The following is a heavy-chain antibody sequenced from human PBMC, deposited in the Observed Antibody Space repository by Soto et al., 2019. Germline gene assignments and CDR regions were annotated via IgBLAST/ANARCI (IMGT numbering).Heavy chain of an antibody. CDR2: ITKSGDST. D-gene: IGHD6-13*01. V-gene: IGHV3-23*01. J-gene: IGHJ4*02. Sequence: EVQLLESGGGLVQPGGSLRLSCAASGFTFRDYGMSWVRQTPGKGLEWVSLITKSGDSTYYADSVKGRFTISRDNSRSTLFLQMNSLRAEDTALYYCGFRHLGAADTLQSLLYFDYWGQGTLVTVPS. CDR3: GFRHLGAADTLQSLLYFDY. CDR1: GFTFRDYG.